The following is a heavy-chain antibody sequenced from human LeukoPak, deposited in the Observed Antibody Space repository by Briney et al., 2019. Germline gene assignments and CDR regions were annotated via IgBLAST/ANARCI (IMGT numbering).Heavy chain of an antibody. V-gene: IGHV1-2*02. D-gene: IGHD2-2*01. CDR3: AKDLPAAYFDY. J-gene: IGHJ4*02. CDR1: GYTFTGYY. CDR2: INPNSGGT. Sequence: ASVKVSCKASGYTFTGYYMHWVRQAPGQGLEWMGWINPNSGGTNYAQKFQGRVAMTRDTSISTAYMELSSLRAEDTAVYYCAKDLPAAYFDYWGLGTLVTVSS.